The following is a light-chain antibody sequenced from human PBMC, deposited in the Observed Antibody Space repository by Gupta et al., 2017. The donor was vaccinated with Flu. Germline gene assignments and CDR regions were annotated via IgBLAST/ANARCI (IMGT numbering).Light chain of an antibody. CDR1: TGPVTSGHS. CDR3: LLYDGGARV. CDR2: RTS. V-gene: IGLV7-43*01. Sequence: QTVVTQEPSLTVSPAGTVTLTCPSSTGPVTSGHSPNWFQHKPGQAPRLLIYRTSNKHSGTPARFSGSLRGGKAALTLSGVQPEDEADYYCLLYDGGARVFGTGTKVTVL. J-gene: IGLJ1*01.